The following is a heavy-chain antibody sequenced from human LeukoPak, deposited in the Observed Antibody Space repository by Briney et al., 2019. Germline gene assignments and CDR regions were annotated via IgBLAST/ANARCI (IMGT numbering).Heavy chain of an antibody. CDR2: IYTSGNT. CDR3: ARDSGYDLT. V-gene: IGHV4-4*07. CDR1: GGPIRGYY. Sequence: SETLSLTCTVSGGPIRGYYWSWIRQPAGKGLGRIGRIYTSGNTNYNPSLKSRVTMSVDTSKNQFSLKLNSVTAADTAVYYCARDSGYDLTWGQGTLVTVSS. J-gene: IGHJ5*02. D-gene: IGHD5-12*01.